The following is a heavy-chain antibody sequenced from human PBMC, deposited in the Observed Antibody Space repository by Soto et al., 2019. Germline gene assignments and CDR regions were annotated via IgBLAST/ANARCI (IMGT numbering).Heavy chain of an antibody. CDR1: GFTFSSYA. CDR2: ISGSGGST. CDR3: AKDGYSSSWYNWFDP. J-gene: IGHJ5*02. D-gene: IGHD6-13*01. Sequence: GGSLRLSCAASGFTFSSYAMSWVRQAPGKGLEWVSAISGSGGSTYYADPVKGRFTISRDNSKNTLYLQMNSLRAEDTAVYYCAKDGYSSSWYNWFDPWGQGTLVTVSS. V-gene: IGHV3-23*01.